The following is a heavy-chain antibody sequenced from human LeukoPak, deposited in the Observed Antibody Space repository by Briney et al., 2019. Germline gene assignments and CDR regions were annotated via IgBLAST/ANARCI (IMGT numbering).Heavy chain of an antibody. V-gene: IGHV1-18*01. Sequence: ASVKVSCKASGYTFTSCGISWVRQAPGQGLEWMGWISAYNGNTNYAQKLQGRVTMTTDTSTSTAYMELRSLRSDDTAVYYCARGPPMAYCGGDCYKHDYWGQGTLVTVSS. D-gene: IGHD2-21*02. J-gene: IGHJ4*02. CDR1: GYTFTSCG. CDR2: ISAYNGNT. CDR3: ARGPPMAYCGGDCYKHDY.